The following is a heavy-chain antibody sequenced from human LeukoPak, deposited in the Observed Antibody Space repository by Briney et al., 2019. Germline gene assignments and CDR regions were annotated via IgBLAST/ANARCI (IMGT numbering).Heavy chain of an antibody. CDR2: VIPIFGTA. Sequence: ASVKVSCKASGGTFSSYAISWVRQAPGQGLEWMGGVIPIFGTANYAQKFQGRVTITADESTSTTYMELSRLRSEDTALYYCAREQTRGWPYWGQGTLVTVSA. J-gene: IGHJ4*02. CDR1: GGTFSSYA. V-gene: IGHV1-69*13. D-gene: IGHD6-19*01. CDR3: AREQTRGWPY.